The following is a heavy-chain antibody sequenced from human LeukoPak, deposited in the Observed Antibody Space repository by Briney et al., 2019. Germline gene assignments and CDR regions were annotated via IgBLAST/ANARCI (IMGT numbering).Heavy chain of an antibody. V-gene: IGHV1-2*02. CDR1: GYTFTGYY. Sequence: ASVKVSCKASGYTFTGYYMHWVRQAPGQGLEWMGWINPNSGGTNYAQKFQGRVTMTRDTSISTACMELSRLRSDDTAVYYCARDRGSYFSGAFDIWGQGTMVTVSS. CDR3: ARDRGSYFSGAFDI. CDR2: INPNSGGT. D-gene: IGHD1-26*01. J-gene: IGHJ3*02.